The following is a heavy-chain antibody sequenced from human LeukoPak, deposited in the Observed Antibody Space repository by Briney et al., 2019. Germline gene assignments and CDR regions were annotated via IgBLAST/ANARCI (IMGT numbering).Heavy chain of an antibody. V-gene: IGHV4-31*03. CDR1: GGSISSGGYY. J-gene: IGHJ4*02. D-gene: IGHD6-19*01. CDR3: ARGPKQWLGY. CDR2: IYSSGST. Sequence: PSETLSLTCTVSGGSISSGGYYWSWIRQHPGKGLEWIGYIYSSGSTYYNPSLKSRVTISVDTSKNQFSLKLSSVTAADTAVYYCARGPKQWLGYWGQGTLVTVSS.